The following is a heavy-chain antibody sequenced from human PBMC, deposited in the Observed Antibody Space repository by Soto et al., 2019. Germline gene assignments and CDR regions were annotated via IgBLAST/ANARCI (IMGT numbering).Heavy chain of an antibody. V-gene: IGHV3-21*01. J-gene: IGHJ5*02. D-gene: IGHD3-22*01. CDR1: GFTFSSYS. CDR2: ISSSSSYI. CDR3: ARETKYYYDENWFDP. Sequence: PGGSLRLSCAASGFTFSSYSMNWVRQAPGKGLEWVSSISSSSSYIYYADSVKGRFTISRDNAKNSLYLQMNSLRAEDTAAYYCARETKYYYDENWFDPWGQGTLVTVSS.